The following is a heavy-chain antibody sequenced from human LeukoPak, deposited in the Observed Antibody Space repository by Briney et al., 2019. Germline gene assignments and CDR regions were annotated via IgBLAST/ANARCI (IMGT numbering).Heavy chain of an antibody. J-gene: IGHJ4*02. CDR3: ARDREWLQFDY. V-gene: IGHV4-31*03. D-gene: IGHD5-24*01. CDR2: IYYSGST. Sequence: SETLSLTCTVSGGSISSGGYYWSWIRQHPGKGLEWIGYIYYSGSTYYNPSLKSRITISVDTSKNQFSLKLSSVTAADTAVYYCARDREWLQFDYWGQGTLVTVSS. CDR1: GGSISSGGYY.